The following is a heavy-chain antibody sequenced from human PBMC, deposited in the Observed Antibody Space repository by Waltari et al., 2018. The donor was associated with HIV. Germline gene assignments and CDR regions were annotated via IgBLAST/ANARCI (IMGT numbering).Heavy chain of an antibody. CDR1: GFTFSSYW. V-gene: IGHV3-74*01. J-gene: IGHJ6*02. CDR3: ARGQYYSMDV. D-gene: IGHD3-10*01. Sequence: EVQLVEYGGGLVQPGGSLRLSCSASGFTFSSYWMHWVRQAPGKGRVWVSGSNRDGITISYADSGKGRFTIARDNAKNTLYLQMNSLRAEDTALDYCARGQYYSMDVWGQGTTVTVSS. CDR2: SNRDGITI.